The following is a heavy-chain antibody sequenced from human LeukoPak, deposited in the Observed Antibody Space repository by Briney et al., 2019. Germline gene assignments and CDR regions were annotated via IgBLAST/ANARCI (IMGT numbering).Heavy chain of an antibody. CDR1: GFTFSSYA. Sequence: PGGSLRLSCAASGFTFSSYAMSWVRQAPGKGVEWVANINQDGRIQYYADSVRGRFIISRNNAKNSLYPQMYSLRAEDTAIYFCSRSLDYLGQGALVTVSS. V-gene: IGHV3-7*01. J-gene: IGHJ4*02. CDR2: INQDGRIQ. CDR3: SRSLDY.